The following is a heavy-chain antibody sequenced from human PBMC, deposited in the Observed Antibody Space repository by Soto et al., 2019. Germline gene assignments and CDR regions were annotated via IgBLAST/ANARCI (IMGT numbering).Heavy chain of an antibody. CDR2: IDYTGKTV. D-gene: IGHD4-17*01. CDR3: ARWTTYGAEYFFDY. Sequence: AGGSLRLSCAASGFTFRNYYMTWIRQAPGKGLEWVSYIDYTGKTVYSADSVKGRFTISRDNAKNSLYLQMNSLRAEDTAVYYCARWTTYGAEYFFDYWGQGTLVTVSS. CDR1: GFTFRNYY. J-gene: IGHJ4*02. V-gene: IGHV3-11*01.